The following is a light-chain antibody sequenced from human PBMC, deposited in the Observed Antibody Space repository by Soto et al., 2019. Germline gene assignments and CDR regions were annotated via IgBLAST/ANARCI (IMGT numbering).Light chain of an antibody. J-gene: IGKJ1*01. CDR1: QSVSSSY. CDR3: QQYGSSLVT. V-gene: IGKV3-20*01. Sequence: EIVLTQSPGTLSLSPGERATLSCRASQSVSSSYLAWYQQKPSQAPRLLIYGASSRATGIPDRFSGSGSGTDFTLTISRLEPEDFAVYYCQQYGSSLVTFGQGTKVDIK. CDR2: GAS.